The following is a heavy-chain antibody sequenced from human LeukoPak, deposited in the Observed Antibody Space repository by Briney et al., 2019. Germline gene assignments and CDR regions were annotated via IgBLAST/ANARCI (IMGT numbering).Heavy chain of an antibody. CDR1: GGSISSYY. J-gene: IGHJ3*02. CDR2: IYYSGST. Sequence: SETLSLTCTVSGGSISSYYWSWIRQPPGKGLEWIGYIYYSGSTYYNPSLKSRVTISVDTSKNQFSLKLSSVTAADTAVYYCARSPLGYYYDSSGFDAFDIWGQGTMVTVSS. D-gene: IGHD3-22*01. CDR3: ARSPLGYYYDSSGFDAFDI. V-gene: IGHV4-59*12.